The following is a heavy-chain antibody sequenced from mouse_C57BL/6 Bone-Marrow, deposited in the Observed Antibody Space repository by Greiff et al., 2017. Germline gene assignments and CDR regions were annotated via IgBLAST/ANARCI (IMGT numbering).Heavy chain of an antibody. Sequence: VQLQQSGPSLVRPSQTLSLTCTVTGFSINSDCYWIWIRQFPGNKLEYIGYTFYSGITYYNPSLESRTYITRDTSKNQFSLKLSSVTTEYTATYYCARDCGEFYYAMDYWGQGTSVTVSS. J-gene: IGHJ4*01. CDR1: GFSINSDCY. CDR3: ARDCGEFYYAMDY. V-gene: IGHV3-3*01. CDR2: TFYSGIT.